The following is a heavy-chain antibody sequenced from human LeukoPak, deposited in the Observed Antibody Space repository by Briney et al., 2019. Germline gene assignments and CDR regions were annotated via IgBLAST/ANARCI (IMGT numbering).Heavy chain of an antibody. J-gene: IGHJ3*02. D-gene: IGHD4-17*01. Sequence: PGGSLRLSCTGSGFTFSGYGMTWIRQAPGKGLEWDSGISGSGDKTYYADSVKGRFTISRDNSKNTLYLQMNSLRADDTALYYCGKDPNGDFVGGFDIWGQGTMVTVSS. CDR3: GKDPNGDFVGGFDI. CDR2: ISGSGDKT. V-gene: IGHV3-23*01. CDR1: GFTFSGYG.